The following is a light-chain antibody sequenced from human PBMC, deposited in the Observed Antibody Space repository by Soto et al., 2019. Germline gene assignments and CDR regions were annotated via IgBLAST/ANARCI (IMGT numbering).Light chain of an antibody. CDR2: GAS. J-gene: IGKJ4*01. Sequence: DIQLTQSPSFLSASVGDRVTITCRASQDSRSFLAWYQQKPGKAPKLLIYGASALQSGVPSRFSGSGSGTEFTLAISSLHPEDFATYYCQQFNSYPLTFGGGTKVEFK. CDR3: QQFNSYPLT. V-gene: IGKV1-9*01. CDR1: QDSRSF.